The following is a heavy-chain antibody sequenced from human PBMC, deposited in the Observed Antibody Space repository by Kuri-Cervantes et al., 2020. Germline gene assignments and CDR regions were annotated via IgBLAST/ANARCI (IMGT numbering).Heavy chain of an antibody. D-gene: IGHD6-19*01. J-gene: IGHJ4*02. CDR3: VKGVWQWLAN. V-gene: IGHV3-30*02. CDR1: GFTFSSYG. Sequence: GESLKISCAASGFTFSSYGMHWVRQAPGKGLEWVAVIWYDGSNKYYADSVKGRFTISRDNSKNMLYLQMNSLRAEDTALYYCVKGVWQWLANWGQGTLVTSPQ. CDR2: IWYDGSNK.